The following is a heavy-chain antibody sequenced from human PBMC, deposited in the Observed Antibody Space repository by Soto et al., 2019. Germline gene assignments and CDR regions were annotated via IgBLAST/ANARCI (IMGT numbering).Heavy chain of an antibody. Sequence: QVQLVQSGAEVKKPGSSVKVSCKASGGTFSSYAISWVRQAPGQGLEWMGGIIPICGTANYAQKIQGRVRITADESTSTAYMELSSLRSDDTAVYYCARDLFYDSSCYYYFPGFDPWGQGTLVTVSS. CDR3: ARDLFYDSSCYYYFPGFDP. D-gene: IGHD3-22*01. CDR2: IIPICGTA. CDR1: GGTFSSYA. J-gene: IGHJ5*02. V-gene: IGHV1-69*01.